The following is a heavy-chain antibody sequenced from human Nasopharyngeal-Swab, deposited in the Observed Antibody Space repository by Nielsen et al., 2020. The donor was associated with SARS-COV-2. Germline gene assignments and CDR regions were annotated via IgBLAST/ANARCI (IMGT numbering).Heavy chain of an antibody. CDR2: INGDGTRI. Sequence: GESLKISCTASRFTFSRYWIHWVRQVPGKGLVWVSRINGDGTRINYADSVKGRFTISSDNAKNTVSLQMNSLRVEDTAVYYCARDKCMEGPTCDAFDIWGQGTMVTVSS. D-gene: IGHD2-8*01. CDR3: ARDKCMEGPTCDAFDI. V-gene: IGHV3-74*01. J-gene: IGHJ3*02. CDR1: RFTFSRYW.